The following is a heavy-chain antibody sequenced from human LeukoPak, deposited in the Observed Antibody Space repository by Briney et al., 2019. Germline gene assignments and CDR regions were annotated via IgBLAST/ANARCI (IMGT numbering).Heavy chain of an antibody. CDR2: ITNRGDST. CDR3: AKGLGYSYGFDY. J-gene: IGHJ4*02. D-gene: IGHD5-18*01. V-gene: IGHV3-23*01. Sequence: GGSLRLSCAASGLTFNTYVMNWVRQAPGKGLEWVSAITNRGDSTYYADSVKGRFTISRDNSKNTLYLQMNSLRAEDTAVYYCAKGLGYSYGFDYWGQGTLVTVSS. CDR1: GLTFNTYV.